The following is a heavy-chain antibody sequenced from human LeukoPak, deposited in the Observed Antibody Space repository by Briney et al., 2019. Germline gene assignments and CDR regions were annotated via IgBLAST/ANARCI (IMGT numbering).Heavy chain of an antibody. Sequence: PGGSLRLSCAASGFTVSSNYMNWVRQAPGKGLEWVSTVFSDGTTYYADSVKGRFTISRDNSKNTLYLQMSSVRDEDTAVHYCARDPRVDHSGMDVWGQGTTVTVSS. V-gene: IGHV3-66*01. CDR1: GFTVSSNY. CDR2: VFSDGTT. D-gene: IGHD2-15*01. J-gene: IGHJ6*02. CDR3: ARDPRVDHSGMDV.